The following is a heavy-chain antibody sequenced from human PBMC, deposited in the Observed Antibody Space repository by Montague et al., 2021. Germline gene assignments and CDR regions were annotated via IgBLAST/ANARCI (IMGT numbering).Heavy chain of an antibody. V-gene: IGHV4-38-2*02. CDR3: ARDREAAPFDY. CDR2: IFHSGST. D-gene: IGHD2-15*01. J-gene: IGHJ4*02. CDR1: GYSISSGYY. Sequence: SETLSLTCTVSGYSISSGYYGGWIRQPPGKGLEWIGSIFHSGSTYYNPSLKSRVTISVDTSKNQFSLKLTSVTAADTALYYCARDREAAPFDYWGQGTLVTVSS.